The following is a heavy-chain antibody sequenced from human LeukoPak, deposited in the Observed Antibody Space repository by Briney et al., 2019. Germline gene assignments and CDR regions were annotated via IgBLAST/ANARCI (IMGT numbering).Heavy chain of an antibody. J-gene: IGHJ4*02. CDR2: IYATGST. Sequence: NPSETLSLTCDVSGDFIRSYWWGWVRQPAGKGLEWIGRIYATGSTKFNPSLKSRLTMSMDTSTNQLSLKLPLKLPSVTAADTAVYFCARQGYTASYYFLDFWSQGTLVTVSP. CDR3: ARQGYTASYYFLDF. D-gene: IGHD1-26*01. V-gene: IGHV4-4*07. CDR1: GDFIRSYW.